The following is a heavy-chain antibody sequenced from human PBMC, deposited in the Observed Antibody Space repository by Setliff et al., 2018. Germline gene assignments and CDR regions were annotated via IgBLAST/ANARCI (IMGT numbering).Heavy chain of an antibody. J-gene: IGHJ3*02. Sequence: PSETLSLTCAVYGGSFSGYYWSWIRQPPGKGLEWIGEINHSGSTYYNPSLKSRVTISVDTSKNQFSLKLSSVTAADTAVYYCAGRSNLGATIFSGAFDIWGQGTMVTVSS. CDR3: AGRSNLGATIFSGAFDI. CDR2: INHSGST. CDR1: GGSFSGYY. D-gene: IGHD3-3*01. V-gene: IGHV4-34*01.